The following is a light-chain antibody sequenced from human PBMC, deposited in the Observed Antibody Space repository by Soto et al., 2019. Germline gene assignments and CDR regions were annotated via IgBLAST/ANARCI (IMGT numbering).Light chain of an antibody. V-gene: IGLV8-61*01. CDR1: SGSVSTSFY. CDR2: RTN. Sequence: QTVVTQEPSFSVSPGGTVTLTCGLSSGSVSTSFYPSRYQQTPGQAPRTLIYRTNSRSSGVPDLFSGSILGNKAALTITGPQADDECDYYCVLYMGSGFWLFGGGTKVTVL. CDR3: VLYMGSGFWL. J-gene: IGLJ2*01.